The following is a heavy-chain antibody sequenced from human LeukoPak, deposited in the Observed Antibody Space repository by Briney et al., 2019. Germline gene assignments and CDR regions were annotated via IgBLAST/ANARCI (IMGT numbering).Heavy chain of an antibody. D-gene: IGHD1-26*01. Sequence: SETLSLTCAVYGGSFSGYYWSWIRQPPGKGLEWIGEINHSGSTNYNPSLKSRVTISVGTSKNQFSLKLSSVTAADTAVYYCVRRQWELPLDYWGQGTLVTVSS. V-gene: IGHV4-34*01. CDR3: VRRQWELPLDY. J-gene: IGHJ4*02. CDR2: INHSGST. CDR1: GGSFSGYY.